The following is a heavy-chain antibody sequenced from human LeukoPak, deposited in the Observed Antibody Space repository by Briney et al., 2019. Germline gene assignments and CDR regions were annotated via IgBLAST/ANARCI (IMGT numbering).Heavy chain of an antibody. D-gene: IGHD6-6*01. CDR2: INPNSGGT. J-gene: IGHJ4*02. Sequence: ASVKVSCKASGYTFTRYAMNWVRQAPGQGLEWMGWINPNSGGTNYAQKFQGRVTMTRDTSISTAYMELSRLRSDDTAVYYCARGEYSSSFVDYWGQGTLVTVSS. V-gene: IGHV1-2*02. CDR1: GYTFTRYA. CDR3: ARGEYSSSFVDY.